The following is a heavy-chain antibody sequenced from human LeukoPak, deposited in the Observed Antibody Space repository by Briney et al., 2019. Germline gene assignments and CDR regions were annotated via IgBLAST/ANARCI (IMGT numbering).Heavy chain of an antibody. CDR1: GFTFGDYA. CDR3: ANGDESTYGTKFDH. CDR2: IAHDGSKK. Sequence: PGGSLRLSCTASGFTFGDYALHWVRQAPGKGLEWVAFIAHDGSKKYYVDSVKGRFTISRDNSKNTLDLQMNSLRLEDTAIYYCANGDESTYGTKFDHWGQGTLVTVSS. V-gene: IGHV3-30-3*02. D-gene: IGHD1-7*01. J-gene: IGHJ5*02.